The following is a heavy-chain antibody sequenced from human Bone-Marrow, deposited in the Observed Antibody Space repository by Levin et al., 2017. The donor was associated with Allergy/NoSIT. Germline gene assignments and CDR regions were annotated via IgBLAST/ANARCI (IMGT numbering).Heavy chain of an antibody. CDR3: SRAEDY. CDR1: GFTFGTYW. CDR2: IKTDGSAK. J-gene: IGHJ4*02. V-gene: IGHV3-7*01. Sequence: GGSLRLSCAASGFTFGTYWMSWVRQAPGKGLEWVANIKTDGSAKFYVDSVKGRFTISRDNAKNSLYLQMNSLRAEDTAVYYCSRAEDYWGQGTLVTVSS.